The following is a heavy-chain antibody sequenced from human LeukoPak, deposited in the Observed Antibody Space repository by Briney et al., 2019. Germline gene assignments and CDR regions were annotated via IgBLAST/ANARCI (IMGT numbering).Heavy chain of an antibody. J-gene: IGHJ4*02. CDR1: GGTFSSYA. Sequence: GASVKVSCKASGGTFSSYAISWVRQAPGQGLEWMGGIIPIFGTANYAQKFQGRVTITADESTSTAYMELSSLRSEDTAVYYCARAGKVEAAFLDHRYYFDYWGQGTLVTVSS. V-gene: IGHV1-69*13. CDR3: ARAGKVEAAFLDHRYYFDY. D-gene: IGHD6-13*01. CDR2: IIPIFGTA.